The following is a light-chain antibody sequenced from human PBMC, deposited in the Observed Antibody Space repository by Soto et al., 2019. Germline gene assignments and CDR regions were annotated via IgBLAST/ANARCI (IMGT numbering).Light chain of an antibody. CDR3: QKFSAVPT. J-gene: IGKJ4*01. CDR2: AAS. Sequence: DIQMTQSTSSLSASVGDRVTITCRASQAIYNYLAWYQQKPGKVPTLLISAASTLQSGVPSRFSGSGSGTEFTLTISRRQPEDVATYYCQKFSAVPTFGGGTKVEI. CDR1: QAIYNY. V-gene: IGKV1-27*01.